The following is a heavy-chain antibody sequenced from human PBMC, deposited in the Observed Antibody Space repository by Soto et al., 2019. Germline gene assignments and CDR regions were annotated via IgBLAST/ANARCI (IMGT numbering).Heavy chain of an antibody. Sequence: GGSLRLSCAASGFTFSSYWMCWVRQAPGKGLEWVANIKQDGSEKYYVDSVKGRFTISRDNAKNSLYLQMNSLRAEDTAVYYCAREGDEYDFWSRNRNAQSAGLGVRWAVGYWGQGTLVTVSS. D-gene: IGHD3-3*01. CDR3: AREGDEYDFWSRNRNAQSAGLGVRWAVGY. CDR2: IKQDGSEK. CDR1: GFTFSSYW. V-gene: IGHV3-7*01. J-gene: IGHJ4*02.